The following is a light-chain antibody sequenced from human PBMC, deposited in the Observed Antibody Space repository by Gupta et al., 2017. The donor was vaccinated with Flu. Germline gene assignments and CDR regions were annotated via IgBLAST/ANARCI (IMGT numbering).Light chain of an antibody. CDR2: GNN. V-gene: IGLV1-40*01. CDR3: QSYDNSLSGSKV. CDR1: TSNIGAGYD. J-gene: IGLJ3*02. Sequence: QFVLTQPPSVSGAPGQRVTISCTGSTSNIGAGYDVHWYQQVPGRAPKRLIFGNNNRPSGVADRFSGSKSGTSASLAIAGLQDEDEADYYCQSYDNSLSGSKVFGGGTKLTVL.